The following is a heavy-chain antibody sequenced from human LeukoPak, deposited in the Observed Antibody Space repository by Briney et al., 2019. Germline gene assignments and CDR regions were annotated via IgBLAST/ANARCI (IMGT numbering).Heavy chain of an antibody. CDR2: INPSGGSI. CDR3: ARGRNYYDSSRYYYEGDAFDI. J-gene: IGHJ3*02. V-gene: IGHV1-46*01. Sequence: GASVKVPCKASGYTFTGYYMHWVRQAPGQGLEWMGIINPSGGSIRYAQKFQGRVTMTRDTSTSTVYMELSSLRSEDTAVYYCARGRNYYDSSRYYYEGDAFDIWGQGTMVTVSS. D-gene: IGHD3-22*01. CDR1: GYTFTGYY.